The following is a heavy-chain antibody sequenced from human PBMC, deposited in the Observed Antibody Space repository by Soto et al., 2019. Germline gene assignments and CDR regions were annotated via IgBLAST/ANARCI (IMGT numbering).Heavy chain of an antibody. J-gene: IGHJ6*02. Sequence: SGPTLVNPTQTLTLTCTVSGFSLSGTGMRVTWIRQPPGKALEWLARIDWENTKLYSTSLKTRLTISKDTSKNQVVLTMTNVDPADTGTYYCARAFYGMDVWGQGTTVTVSS. CDR2: IDWENTK. CDR1: GFSLSGTGMR. V-gene: IGHV2-70*04. CDR3: ARAFYGMDV.